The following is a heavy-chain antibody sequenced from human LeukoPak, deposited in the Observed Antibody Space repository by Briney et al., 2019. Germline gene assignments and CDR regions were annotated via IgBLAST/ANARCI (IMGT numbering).Heavy chain of an antibody. CDR2: INPSGGST. J-gene: IGHJ4*02. CDR3: AREGTMIVVVTKDYFDY. V-gene: IGHV1-46*01. Sequence: ASVKVSCEASGYTFTSYYMHWVRQAPGQGLEWMGIINPSGGSTSYAQKFQGRVTMTRDTSTSTVYMELSSLRSEDTAVYYCAREGTMIVVVTKDYFDYWGQGTLVTVSS. CDR1: GYTFTSYY. D-gene: IGHD3-22*01.